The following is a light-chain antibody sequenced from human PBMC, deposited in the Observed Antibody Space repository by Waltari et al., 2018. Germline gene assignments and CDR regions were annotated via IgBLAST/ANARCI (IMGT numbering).Light chain of an antibody. CDR2: DVS. Sequence: QSALTQPCSVSGSPGQSVTISCTGTSSDVGGYNYVSWYQQHTGKAPKLMIYDVSKRPSGVPDRFSGSKSGNTASLTISGLQAEDEADYYCCSYGGTYSWVFGGGTKLTVL. V-gene: IGLV2-11*01. J-gene: IGLJ3*02. CDR1: SSDVGGYNY. CDR3: CSYGGTYSWV.